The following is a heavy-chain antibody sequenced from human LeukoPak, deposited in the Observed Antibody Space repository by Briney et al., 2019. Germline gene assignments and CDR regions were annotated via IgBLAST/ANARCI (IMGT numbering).Heavy chain of an antibody. CDR3: AKNIAAPGRVDYQLYGMDE. V-gene: IGHV3-7*01. J-gene: IGHJ6*02. D-gene: IGHD6-25*01. CDR2: IKQDASDS. Sequence: GGSLRLSCAASGFPFSGYWMTWVRQAPGKGLQWVASIKQDASDSRHVDSVKGRFTISRDNAKNSLLLQMNNLRPGDTAVYYCAKNIAAPGRVDYQLYGMDEWGQGTTVTVSS. CDR1: GFPFSGYW.